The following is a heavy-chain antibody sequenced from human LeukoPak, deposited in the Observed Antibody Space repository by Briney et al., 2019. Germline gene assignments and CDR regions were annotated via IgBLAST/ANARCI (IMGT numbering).Heavy chain of an antibody. V-gene: IGHV3-30*04. CDR1: EFTFSSYA. CDR3: ARGFLYGMDV. J-gene: IGHJ6*02. Sequence: GGSLRLSCAASEFTFSSYAMHWVRQAPGKGLEWVAVISYDGSNKYYADSVKGRFTISRDNSKNTLYLQMNSLRAEDTAVYYCARGFLYGMDVWGQGTTVTVSS. CDR2: ISYDGSNK.